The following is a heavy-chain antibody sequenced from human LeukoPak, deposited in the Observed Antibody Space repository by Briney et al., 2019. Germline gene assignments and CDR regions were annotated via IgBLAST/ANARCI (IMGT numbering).Heavy chain of an antibody. CDR1: GFTFGDYA. CDR2: IWYDGSNK. Sequence: GGSLRLSCTTPGFTFGDYAMSWVRQAPGKGLEWVAVIWYDGSNKYYADSVKGRFTISRDNSKNTLYLQMNSLRAEDTAVYYCAKDHGSSWYYFDYWGQGTLVTVSS. V-gene: IGHV3-33*06. J-gene: IGHJ4*02. CDR3: AKDHGSSWYYFDY. D-gene: IGHD6-13*01.